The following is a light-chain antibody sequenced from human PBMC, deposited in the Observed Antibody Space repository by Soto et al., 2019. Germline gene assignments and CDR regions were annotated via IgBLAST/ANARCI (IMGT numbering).Light chain of an antibody. V-gene: IGLV2-14*03. CDR2: YVT. J-gene: IGLJ1*01. Sequence: QSVLTQPASVSGSPGQSITISCTGTSSDVDTYIYISWYQQHPGKAPKLIIYYVTNRPPGVSNRFSGSKSGNTASLTISVLQTEDEADYYCSSYTFSTLVFATGTKVTVL. CDR3: SSYTFSTLV. CDR1: SSDVDTYIY.